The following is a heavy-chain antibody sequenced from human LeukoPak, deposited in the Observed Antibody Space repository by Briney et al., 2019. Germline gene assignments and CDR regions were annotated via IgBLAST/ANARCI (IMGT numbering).Heavy chain of an antibody. D-gene: IGHD3-3*01. CDR3: ARELYDFWTPGY. J-gene: IGHJ4*02. CDR1: GFSFSSYG. Sequence: GRSLRLSCAASGFSFSSYGMYWVRQAPGKGLEWVAVIWYDGSNKYYADSVKGRFTISRDNSKNTVSLQMNSLRAEDTAVYYCARELYDFWTPGYWGQGTQVTVSS. V-gene: IGHV3-33*07. CDR2: IWYDGSNK.